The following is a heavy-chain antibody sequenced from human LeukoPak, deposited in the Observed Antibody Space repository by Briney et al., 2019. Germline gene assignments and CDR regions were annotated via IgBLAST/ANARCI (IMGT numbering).Heavy chain of an antibody. CDR2: INHSGST. J-gene: IGHJ4*02. CDR1: GFTFSSYA. CDR3: ARLDPPTPLWPRLYFVY. D-gene: IGHD5-18*01. V-gene: IGHV4-34*01. Sequence: GSLRLSCAASGFTFSSYAMSWIRQPPGKGLEWIGEINHSGSTDYNPSLKSRVTMSVDKSKNQFSLKLRSVTAADTAVYYCARLDPPTPLWPRLYFVYWGQGVLVSVSS.